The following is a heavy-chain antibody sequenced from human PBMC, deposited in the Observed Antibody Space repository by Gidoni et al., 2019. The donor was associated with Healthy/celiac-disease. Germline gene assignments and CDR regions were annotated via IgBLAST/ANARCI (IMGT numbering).Heavy chain of an antibody. J-gene: IGHJ6*02. D-gene: IGHD3-22*01. V-gene: IGHV3-21*01. CDR1: GFTFSSYR. Sequence: EVQLVESGGGLVKPGGSLRLSCAASGFTFSSYRMNWVRQAPGKGLEWVSSISSSSSYIYYADSVKGRFTISRDNAKNSLYLQMNSLRAEDTAVYYCARDYYDSSGYYYRYYYYYGMDVWGQGTTVTVSS. CDR3: ARDYYDSSGYYYRYYYYYGMDV. CDR2: ISSSSSYI.